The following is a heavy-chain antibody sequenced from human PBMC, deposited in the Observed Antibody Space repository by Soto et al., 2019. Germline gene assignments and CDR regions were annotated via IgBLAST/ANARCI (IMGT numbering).Heavy chain of an antibody. V-gene: IGHV3-30*18. CDR3: AKGGRQWLVTSDFNY. D-gene: IGHD6-19*01. CDR1: GFTFSDYA. J-gene: IGHJ4*02. Sequence: VQLVESGGGVVQPGRSLRLSCAASGFTFSDYAMHWVRQAPGKGLEWVAVVSHDGRNTHYADSVKGRFTISRASSKDTVSREMTSLRAEETAVYYCAKGGRQWLVTSDFNYWGQGALVTVSS. CDR2: VSHDGRNT.